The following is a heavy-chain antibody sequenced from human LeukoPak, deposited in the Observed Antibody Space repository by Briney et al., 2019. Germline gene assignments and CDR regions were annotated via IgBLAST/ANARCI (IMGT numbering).Heavy chain of an antibody. Sequence: SETLSLTCTVSGGSISSSSYYWSWIRQPPGKGLEWIGYIYYSGSTNYNPSLKSRVTISVDTSKNQFSLKLSSVTAADTAVYYCARVWFGESSYYFDYWGQGTLVTVSS. V-gene: IGHV4-61*01. J-gene: IGHJ4*02. D-gene: IGHD3-10*01. CDR3: ARVWFGESSYYFDY. CDR1: GGSISSSSYY. CDR2: IYYSGST.